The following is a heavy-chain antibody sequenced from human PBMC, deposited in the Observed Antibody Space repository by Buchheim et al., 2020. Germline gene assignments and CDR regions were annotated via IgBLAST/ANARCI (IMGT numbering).Heavy chain of an antibody. V-gene: IGHV3-23*01. J-gene: IGHJ6*02. CDR3: AKDFVEVTTDYYYGMDV. Sequence: EVQLLESGGGLVQPGGSLRLSCAASGFTFSSYAMSWVRQAPGKGLEWVSAISGSGGSTYYADSVKGRFTIPRDNSKNQLYLQMNSLRAEDTAVYYCAKDFVEVTTDYYYGMDVWGQGTT. CDR2: ISGSGGST. CDR1: GFTFSSYA. D-gene: IGHD4-17*01.